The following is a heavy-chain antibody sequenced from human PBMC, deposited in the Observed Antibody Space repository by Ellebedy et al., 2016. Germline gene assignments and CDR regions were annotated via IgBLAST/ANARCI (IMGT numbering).Heavy chain of an antibody. V-gene: IGHV4-39*07. Sequence: GSLRLXXTVSGGSISSSSYYWGWIRQPPGKGLEWIGSIYYSGSTYYNPSLKSRVTISVDTSKNQFSLKLSSVTAADTAVYYCAREGYCSGGSCYSDAFDIWGQGTMVTVSS. J-gene: IGHJ3*02. CDR1: GGSISSSSYY. CDR3: AREGYCSGGSCYSDAFDI. D-gene: IGHD2-15*01. CDR2: IYYSGST.